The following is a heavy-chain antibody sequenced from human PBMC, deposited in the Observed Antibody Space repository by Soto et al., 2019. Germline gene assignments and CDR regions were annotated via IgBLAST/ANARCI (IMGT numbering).Heavy chain of an antibody. J-gene: IGHJ5*02. CDR1: GGSFSGYY. Sequence: KTSETLSLTCAVYGGSFSGYYWSWIRQPPGKGLEWIGEINHSGSTNYNPSLKSRVTISVDTSKNQFSLKLSSVTAADTAVYYCARGRSRAIVVINLQGGRTWFDPWGQGTLVTVSS. CDR2: INHSGST. V-gene: IGHV4-34*01. CDR3: ARGRSRAIVVINLQGGRTWFDP. D-gene: IGHD3-22*01.